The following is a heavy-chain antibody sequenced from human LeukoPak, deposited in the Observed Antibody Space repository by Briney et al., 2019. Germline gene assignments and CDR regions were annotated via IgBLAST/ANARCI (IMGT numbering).Heavy chain of an antibody. D-gene: IGHD3-10*01. Sequence: PSETLSLTCSVSGGSISSTRYSWGWIRQPPGKGPEWIGSIYYRGSTNYNPSLKSRVSISVDTPKNQFSLKLSAVTAADTAVYYCAAVGSTGLGKYYFDYWGQGILVTVSS. CDR1: GGSISSTRYS. V-gene: IGHV4-39*07. CDR2: IYYRGST. J-gene: IGHJ4*02. CDR3: AAVGSTGLGKYYFDY.